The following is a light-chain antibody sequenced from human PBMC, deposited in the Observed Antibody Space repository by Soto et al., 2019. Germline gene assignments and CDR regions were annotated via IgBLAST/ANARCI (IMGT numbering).Light chain of an antibody. Sequence: IQMPQSPSTLSASVGDRVTITFRGSQSISGWLAWYQQKPGTAPKLLIYEASNLESGVPSSCSGSGPGTEFTLTSSSLQPDDFASYYCQQYYSDWTFGQGTKVDIK. V-gene: IGKV1-5*01. CDR1: QSISGW. CDR3: QQYYSDWT. J-gene: IGKJ1*01. CDR2: EAS.